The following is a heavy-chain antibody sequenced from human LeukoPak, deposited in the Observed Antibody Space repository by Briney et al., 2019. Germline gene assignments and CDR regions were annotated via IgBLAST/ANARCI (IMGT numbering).Heavy chain of an antibody. CDR3: ARDPGEGSGSYYPD. Sequence: QPGRSLRLSCAASGFTSSSYGMHWVRQAPGKGLEWVAVIWYDGSNKYYADSVKGRFTISRDNSKNTLYLQMNSLRAEDTAVYYCARDPGEGSGSYYPDWGQGTMVTVSS. J-gene: IGHJ3*01. CDR2: IWYDGSNK. V-gene: IGHV3-33*01. CDR1: GFTSSSYG. D-gene: IGHD3-10*01.